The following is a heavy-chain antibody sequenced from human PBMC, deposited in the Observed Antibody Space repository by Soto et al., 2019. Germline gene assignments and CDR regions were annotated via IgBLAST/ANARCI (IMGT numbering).Heavy chain of an antibody. CDR1: GFTLSSYA. CDR2: LNKGGDST. Sequence: EVQLLESGGGLVQPGGSLRLSCAASGFTLSSYAMSWVRQAPGKGLEWVSGLNKGGDSTYYADSVRGRFTITRDSFKNTVYLQMNSLRVEDTGGYYCAKERSYYYAMDVWGQGTTVTVSS. CDR3: AKERSYYYAMDV. J-gene: IGHJ6*02. V-gene: IGHV3-23*01.